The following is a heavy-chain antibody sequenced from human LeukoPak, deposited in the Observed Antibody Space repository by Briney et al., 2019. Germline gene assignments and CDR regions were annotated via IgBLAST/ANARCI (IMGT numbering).Heavy chain of an antibody. CDR2: IYYSGST. D-gene: IGHD6-19*01. V-gene: IGHV4-39*01. J-gene: IGHJ5*02. CDR3: ARSYSSGWYDVGGWFDP. CDR1: GVPISSSSYY. Sequence: PSETLSLTCTVSGVPISSSSYYWGWIRQPPGKGLEWIGSIYYSGSTYYNPSLKSRVTISVDTSKNQFSLKLSSVTAADTAVYYCARSYSSGWYDVGGWFDPWGQGTLVTVSS.